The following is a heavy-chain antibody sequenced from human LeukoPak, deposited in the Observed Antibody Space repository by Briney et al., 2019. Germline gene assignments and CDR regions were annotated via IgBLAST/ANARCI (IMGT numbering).Heavy chain of an antibody. V-gene: IGHV3-23*01. Sequence: GGSLRLSCAASGFTFSSYAMSWVRQAPGKGLEWVSAISGSGGSTYYADSVKGRLTISRDNSKNTLYLQMNSLRAEDTAVYYCAKWGRYYYDSSGPGSAFDIWGQGTMVTVSS. D-gene: IGHD3-22*01. CDR3: AKWGRYYYDSSGPGSAFDI. J-gene: IGHJ3*02. CDR2: ISGSGGST. CDR1: GFTFSSYA.